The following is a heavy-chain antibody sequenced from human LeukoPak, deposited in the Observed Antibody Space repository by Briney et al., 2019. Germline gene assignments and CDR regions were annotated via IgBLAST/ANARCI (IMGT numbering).Heavy chain of an antibody. CDR2: INHSGST. CDR1: AYSISSGYF. CDR3: ARVYSHYYYMDV. D-gene: IGHD5-18*01. J-gene: IGHJ6*03. V-gene: IGHV4-38-2*02. Sequence: SETLSLTCTVSAYSISSGYFWGWIRQPPGKGLEWIGEINHSGSTNYNPSLKSRVTISVDTSKNQFSLKLSSVTAADTAVYYCARVYSHYYYMDVWGKGTTVTVSS.